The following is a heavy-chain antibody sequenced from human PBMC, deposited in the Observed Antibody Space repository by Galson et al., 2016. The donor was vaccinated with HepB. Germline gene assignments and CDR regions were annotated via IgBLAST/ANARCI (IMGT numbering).Heavy chain of an antibody. V-gene: IGHV3-30*18. CDR1: GFTFGDFS. D-gene: IGHD5-12*01. J-gene: IGHJ4*02. CDR2: ISPDEVYK. CDR3: AKDRQRRDGGYAVFAADY. Sequence: SLRLSCAASGFTFGDFSMHWVRQAPGKGLEWMTNISPDEVYKFYAESVKGRFTVSRDNSKNMLYLEMTSLRPEDTAVYYCAKDRQRRDGGYAVFAADYWGRGTLVTVSS.